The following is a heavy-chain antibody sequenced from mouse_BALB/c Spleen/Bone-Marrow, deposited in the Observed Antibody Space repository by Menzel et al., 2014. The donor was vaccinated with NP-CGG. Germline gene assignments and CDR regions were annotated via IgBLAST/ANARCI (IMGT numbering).Heavy chain of an antibody. D-gene: IGHD2-1*01. CDR3: ARQWRGNYDYDMDY. Sequence: EVKLMESGGGLVKPGGSLKLSCAASGFAFSSFDMSWVRQTPEKRLEWVAYISSGAGRTYYPDTVKGRFTISRDNAKNNMYLQMSILKTEDTAMYYCARQWRGNYDYDMDYWGQGTSVTVSS. V-gene: IGHV5-12-1*01. J-gene: IGHJ4*01. CDR2: ISSGAGRT. CDR1: GFAFSSFD.